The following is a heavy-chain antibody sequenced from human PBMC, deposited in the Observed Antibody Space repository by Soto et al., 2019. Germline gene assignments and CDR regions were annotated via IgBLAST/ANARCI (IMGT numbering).Heavy chain of an antibody. V-gene: IGHV3-11*06. J-gene: IGHJ4*02. CDR3: ARGLGGSYFIAY. Sequence: GGSLRLSCAVSGFNFSDYYMTWIRQAPGKGLEWISYISTNSRYIKYADSIKGRFTISRDNAKSSLYLQMNSLRAEDTAIYYCARGLGGSYFIAYWGQGTLVTVSS. D-gene: IGHD3-10*01. CDR2: ISTNSRYI. CDR1: GFNFSDYY.